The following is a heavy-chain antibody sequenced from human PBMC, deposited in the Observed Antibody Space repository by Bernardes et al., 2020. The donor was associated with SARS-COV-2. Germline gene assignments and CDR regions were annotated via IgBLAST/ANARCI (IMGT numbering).Heavy chain of an antibody. D-gene: IGHD3-9*01. Sequence: GGSLRLSCAASGFTVSSNYMNWVRQAPGKGLEWVSVIYSAGSTYFADSVKGRFTISRDNSKNTLYLQMNSLRVEDTAVYYCASQYRPYYDILTCDYFWGQGTLVTVSS. J-gene: IGHJ4*02. CDR3: ASQYRPYYDILTCDYF. CDR1: GFTVSSNY. V-gene: IGHV3-66*02. CDR2: IYSAGST.